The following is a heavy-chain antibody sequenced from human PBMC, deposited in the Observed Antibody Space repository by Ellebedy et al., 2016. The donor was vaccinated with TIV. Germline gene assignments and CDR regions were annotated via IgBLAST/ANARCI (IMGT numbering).Heavy chain of an antibody. CDR3: ARGPVLSSSMGDY. J-gene: IGHJ4*02. CDR1: GYSFTSYW. CDR2: IYPGDSDT. Sequence: GGSLRLSCKGSGYSFTSYWIGWVRQMPGKDLEWMGIIYPGDSDTRYSPSFQGQVTISADKSISTAYLQWSSLKASDTAMYYCARGPVLSSSMGDYWGQGTLVTVSS. V-gene: IGHV5-51*01. D-gene: IGHD6-6*01.